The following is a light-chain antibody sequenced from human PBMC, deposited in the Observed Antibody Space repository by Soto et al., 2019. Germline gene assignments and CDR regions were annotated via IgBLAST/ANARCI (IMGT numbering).Light chain of an antibody. Sequence: QSALTQPRSVSGSPGQSVTPSCTGTSSDVGGYHYVSWYQHHPGKAPKIIIYDVNKRPSGVPDRFSGSKSGNTASLTISGLQTEDEADYYCCSYAGSYTLVFGGGTKVTVL. CDR2: DVN. CDR1: SSDVGGYHY. CDR3: CSYAGSYTLV. V-gene: IGLV2-11*01. J-gene: IGLJ2*01.